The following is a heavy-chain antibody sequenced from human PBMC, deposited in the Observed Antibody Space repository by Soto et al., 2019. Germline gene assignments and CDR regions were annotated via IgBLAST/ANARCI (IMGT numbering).Heavy chain of an antibody. CDR2: ISGSGDST. CDR1: GFTFSNYA. CDR3: ARRGSGSDYDY. V-gene: IGHV3-23*01. J-gene: IGHJ4*02. D-gene: IGHD1-26*01. Sequence: EVQLLESGGGLVQPGGSLRLSCAASGFTFSNYAMNWVRQAPVKGLEWVSVISGSGDSTYHADSVKGRFTISRDNSKNTLYLQMNSLGAEDTAVYCCARRGSGSDYDYWGQGTLVTVSS.